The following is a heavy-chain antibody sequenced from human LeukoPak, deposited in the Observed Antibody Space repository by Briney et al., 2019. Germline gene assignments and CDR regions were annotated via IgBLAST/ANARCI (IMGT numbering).Heavy chain of an antibody. Sequence: GASVKVSCKASGYTFTGYYIHWVRQAPGQGLEWMGWINPNSGGTNYAQKFQGRVTMTRDTSIRTAYMELSRLRSEDTAVYYCARGGKYSGYTPDAFDIWGQGTMVTVSS. J-gene: IGHJ3*02. CDR1: GYTFTGYY. CDR3: ARGGKYSGYTPDAFDI. V-gene: IGHV1-2*02. CDR2: INPNSGGT. D-gene: IGHD5-12*01.